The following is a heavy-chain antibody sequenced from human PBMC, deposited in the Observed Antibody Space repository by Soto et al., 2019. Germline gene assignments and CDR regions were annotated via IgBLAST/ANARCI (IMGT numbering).Heavy chain of an antibody. J-gene: IGHJ6*02. V-gene: IGHV5-10-1*01. Sequence: GESLKISCKGSGYSFTSYWISWVRQMPGKGLEWMGRIDPSDSYTNYSPSFQGHVTISADKSISTAYLQWSSLKASDTAMYYCARVSFMWFGVYGTDAWGQGTTVTVSS. D-gene: IGHD3-10*01. CDR2: IDPSDSYT. CDR3: ARVSFMWFGVYGTDA. CDR1: GYSFTSYW.